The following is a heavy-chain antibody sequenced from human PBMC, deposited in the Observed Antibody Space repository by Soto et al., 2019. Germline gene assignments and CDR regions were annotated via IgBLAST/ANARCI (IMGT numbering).Heavy chain of an antibody. D-gene: IGHD6-19*01. CDR2: IKQDGSEK. V-gene: IGHV3-7*05. CDR1: GFTFSSYW. CDR3: AREGNIEQWPALSETGWFDS. J-gene: IGHJ5*01. Sequence: PGGSLRLSCAASGFTFSSYWMSWVRQAPGKGLEWVANIKQDGSEKYYVDSVKGRFTISRDNAKNSLYLQMNSLRAEDTAVYYCAREGNIEQWPALSETGWFDSWGQGTLVTVSS.